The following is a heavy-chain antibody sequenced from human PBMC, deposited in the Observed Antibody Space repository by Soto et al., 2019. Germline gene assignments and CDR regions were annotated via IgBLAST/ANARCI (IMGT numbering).Heavy chain of an antibody. D-gene: IGHD2-2*01. J-gene: IGHJ3*01. CDR1: GFTVSSNY. Sequence: GGSLRLSCAASGFTVSSNYLTWVRQAPGKGLKWVSVLYPDGRASYADSVKGRFTISTDNSKNTLFLQMSGLRAEDTAVYYCARAQLLPDDAFDAWGRGTVVTVSS. CDR2: LYPDGRA. V-gene: IGHV3-53*01. CDR3: ARAQLLPDDAFDA.